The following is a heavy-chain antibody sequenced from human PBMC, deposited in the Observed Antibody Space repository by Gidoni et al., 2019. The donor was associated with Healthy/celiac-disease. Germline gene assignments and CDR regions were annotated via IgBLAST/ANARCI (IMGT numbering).Heavy chain of an antibody. CDR1: GFTFSSYS. D-gene: IGHD6-25*01. CDR2: ISSSSSYI. CDR3: ARAKAAYFDY. J-gene: IGHJ4*02. Sequence: EVQLVESGGGLVKPGGSLRPACAAAGFTFSSYSMNWVRQAPGKGLEWVSSISSSSSYIYYADSVKGRFTISRDNAKNSLYLQMNSLRAEDTAVYYCARAKAAYFDYWGQGTLVTVSS. V-gene: IGHV3-21*01.